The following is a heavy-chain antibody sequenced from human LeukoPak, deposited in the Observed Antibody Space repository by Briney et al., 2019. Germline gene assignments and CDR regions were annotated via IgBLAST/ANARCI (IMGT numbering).Heavy chain of an antibody. D-gene: IGHD3-16*01. V-gene: IGHV3-20*01. CDR3: ARCASKGGMDV. CDR1: GFTFDDYG. Sequence: GGSLRLSCAASGFTFDDYGMSWVRQVSGKWLEWVSGINWNGGSTGYADSVKGRFTISRDNAKNSLYLQMNSLRAEDTALYDCARCASKGGMDVWGKGTTVTVSS. CDR2: INWNGGST. J-gene: IGHJ6*04.